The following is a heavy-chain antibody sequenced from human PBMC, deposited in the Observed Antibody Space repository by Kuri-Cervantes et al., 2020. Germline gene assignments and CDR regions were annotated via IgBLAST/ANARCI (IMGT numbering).Heavy chain of an antibody. CDR2: IYYSGST. Sequence: SETLSLTCTVSGGSISSYYWSWIRQPPGKGLEWIGYIYYSGSTNYNPSLKSRVTISVDTSKNQFSLKLSSVTAADTAVYYCARDPLGYSYGYYFDYWGQGTLVTVSS. CDR1: GGSISSYY. V-gene: IGHV4-59*01. D-gene: IGHD5-18*01. J-gene: IGHJ4*02. CDR3: ARDPLGYSYGYYFDY.